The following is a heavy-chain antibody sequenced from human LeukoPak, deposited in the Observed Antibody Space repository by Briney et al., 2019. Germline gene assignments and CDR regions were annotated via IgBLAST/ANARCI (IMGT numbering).Heavy chain of an antibody. CDR2: SNSDASVT. CDR1: GFTFSNYW. Sequence: GGSLRLSCAASGFTFSNYWMHWVRQTPGRGLVWVSRSNSDASVTTYADSVKGRFTISRDNAKNTLYLQMNSLRAEDTAVYYYARVTAVAGTSVGVDAWGQGILVTVS. J-gene: IGHJ4*02. D-gene: IGHD6-19*01. CDR3: ARVTAVAGTSVGVDA. V-gene: IGHV3-74*01.